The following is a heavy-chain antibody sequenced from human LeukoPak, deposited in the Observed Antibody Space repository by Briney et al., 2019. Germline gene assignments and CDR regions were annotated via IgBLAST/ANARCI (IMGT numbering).Heavy chain of an antibody. J-gene: IGHJ4*02. CDR2: INPNSGGT. Sequence: GASVKVSCRASGYTFTGYYMHWVRQAPGHGLEWMGWINPNSGGTNYAQKFQGRVTMTRDTSISTAYMELSRLISDDTAVYYCARDLRGIQLWLMRGDYWGQGTLVTVSS. CDR3: ARDLRGIQLWLMRGDY. CDR1: GYTFTGYY. V-gene: IGHV1-2*02. D-gene: IGHD5-18*01.